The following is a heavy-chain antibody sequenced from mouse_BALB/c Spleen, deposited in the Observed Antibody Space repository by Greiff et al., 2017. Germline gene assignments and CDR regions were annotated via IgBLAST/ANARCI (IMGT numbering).Heavy chain of an antibody. V-gene: IGHV1-18*01. J-gene: IGHJ4*01. CDR2: INPNNGGT. Sequence: EVQLQQSGPELVKPGASVKIPCKASGYTFTDYNMDWVKQSHGKSLEWIGDINPNNGGTIYNQKFKGKATLTVDKSSSTAYMQFNSLTSEDSAVYYCARDGNGAMDYWGQGTSVTVSS. D-gene: IGHD2-1*01. CDR3: ARDGNGAMDY. CDR1: GYTFTDYN.